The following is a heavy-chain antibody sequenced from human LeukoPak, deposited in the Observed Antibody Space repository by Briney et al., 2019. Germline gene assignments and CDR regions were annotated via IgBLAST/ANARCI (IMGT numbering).Heavy chain of an antibody. D-gene: IGHD2-2*01. V-gene: IGHV3-30*02. CDR3: AREVVPRYCSSTSCSPLTK. J-gene: IGHJ4*02. Sequence: GGSLRLSCAASGFTFSSYGMHWVRQAPGKGLEWVAFIRYDGSNKYYADSVKGRFTISRDNSKNTLYLQMNSLRAEDTAVYYCAREVVPRYCSSTSCSPLTKWGQGTLVTVSS. CDR2: IRYDGSNK. CDR1: GFTFSSYG.